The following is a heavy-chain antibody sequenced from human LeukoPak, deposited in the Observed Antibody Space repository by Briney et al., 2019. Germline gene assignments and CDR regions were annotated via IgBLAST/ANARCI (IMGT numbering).Heavy chain of an antibody. Sequence: GGPLRLSCAASGFTFSDFPMNWFRQTPGKGLEWVAKIKADGGEKDHVASVKGRFTISRDNAKNSLYLQMNSLRVEDTAVYYCARGGAARPDFWGQGTLVTVSS. CDR1: GFTFSDFP. J-gene: IGHJ4*02. CDR2: IKADGGEK. CDR3: ARGGAARPDF. D-gene: IGHD6-6*01. V-gene: IGHV3-7*01.